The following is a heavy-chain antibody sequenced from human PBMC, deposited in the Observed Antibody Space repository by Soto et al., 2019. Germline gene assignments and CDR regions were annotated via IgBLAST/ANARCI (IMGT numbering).Heavy chain of an antibody. V-gene: IGHV3-13*01. CDR3: ARGSFKDYDFWSASMDV. CDR2: IGTAGDT. CDR1: GFTFSSYD. Sequence: GGSLRLSCAASGFTFSSYDMHWVRQATGKGLEWVSAIGTAGDTYYPGSVKGRFTISRENAKNSLYLQMNSLRAEDTAVYYCARGSFKDYDFWSASMDVWGQGTTVTVSS. D-gene: IGHD3-3*01. J-gene: IGHJ6*02.